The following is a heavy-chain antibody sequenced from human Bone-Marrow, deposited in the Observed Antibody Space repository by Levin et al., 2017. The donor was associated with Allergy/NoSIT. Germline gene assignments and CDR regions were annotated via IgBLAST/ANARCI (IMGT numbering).Heavy chain of an antibody. J-gene: IGHJ4*02. CDR3: ARGGCSATSCLDS. Sequence: GGSLRLSCVASGFTFSPYYMHWVRQAPGKGLAWVSNIHSDTGVTNYADSVKGRFTISRDNAKNTLYLQMNSLRAEDTGLYYCARGGCSATSCLDSWGQGTLVTVSS. CDR2: IHSDTGVT. V-gene: IGHV3-74*01. D-gene: IGHD2-2*01. CDR1: GFTFSPYY.